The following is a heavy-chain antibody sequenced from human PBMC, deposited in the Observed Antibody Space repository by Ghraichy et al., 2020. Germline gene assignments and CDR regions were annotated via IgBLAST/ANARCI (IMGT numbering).Heavy chain of an antibody. V-gene: IGHV3-64D*09. CDR2: ITSKGGRT. CDR3: MRGSDILTGSFYY. J-gene: IGHJ4*02. CDR1: GFTFSKFG. D-gene: IGHD3-9*01. Sequence: GGSLRLSCSGSGFTFSKFGMHWVRQAPGKGLEYVSTITSKGGRTHYADAVKGRFTISRDSSKNTVYLQMSSVTTDDTAVYYCMRGSDILTGSFYYWGQGTQVTVSS.